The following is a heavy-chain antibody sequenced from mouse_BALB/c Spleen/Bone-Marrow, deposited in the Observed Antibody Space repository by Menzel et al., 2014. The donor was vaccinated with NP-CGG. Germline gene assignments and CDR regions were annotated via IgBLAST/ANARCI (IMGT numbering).Heavy chain of an antibody. D-gene: IGHD2-2*01. J-gene: IGHJ4*01. CDR3: ARWLPAKDY. Sequence: VQVVESGAELVRPGSSVKISCKASGYAFSSYWMSWVKQRPGQGLEWIGQIYPGDGDTNYNGKFKGKATLTADKSSSTAYMQLSSLTSEDSAVYFCARWLPAKDYWGQGTSATVSS. CDR1: GYAFSSYW. V-gene: IGHV1-80*01. CDR2: IYPGDGDT.